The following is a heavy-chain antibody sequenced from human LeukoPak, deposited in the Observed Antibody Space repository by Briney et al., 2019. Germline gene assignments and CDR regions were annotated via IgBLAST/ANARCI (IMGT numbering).Heavy chain of an antibody. D-gene: IGHD3-22*01. CDR2: INSDGSST. CDR1: GFTFSSYW. Sequence: GGSLRLSCAGSGFTFSSYWMHWVRQAPGKGLVWVSRINSDGSSTSYADSVKGRFTISRDNAKNTVYLQMKSLRAEEAAVYYCARYYYDRSGYYWGQGTLVTVSS. V-gene: IGHV3-74*01. J-gene: IGHJ4*02. CDR3: ARYYYDRSGYY.